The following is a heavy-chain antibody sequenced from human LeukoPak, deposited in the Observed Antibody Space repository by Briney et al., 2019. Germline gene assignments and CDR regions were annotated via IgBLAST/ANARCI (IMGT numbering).Heavy chain of an antibody. D-gene: IGHD6-13*01. Sequence: GGSLRLSCAASGFTFSNYNMNWVRQAPGKGLEWVSSISSSSSYIYYADSVKGRFTISRDNAKNSLYLQMNSLRAEDTAVYYCARHHSSSWYRFDYWGQGTLVTVSS. V-gene: IGHV3-21*01. CDR1: GFTFSNYN. J-gene: IGHJ4*02. CDR2: ISSSSSYI. CDR3: ARHHSSSWYRFDY.